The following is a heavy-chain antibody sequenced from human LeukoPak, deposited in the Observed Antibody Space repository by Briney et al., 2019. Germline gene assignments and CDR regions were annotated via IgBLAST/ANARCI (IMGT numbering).Heavy chain of an antibody. V-gene: IGHV3-21*01. CDR2: ISSSSSYI. D-gene: IGHD3-16*02. CDR3: ASTGYYDYVWGSYRHRDY. Sequence: GGSLRLSCAASGFTFSSYSMNWVRQAPGKGLEWVSSISSSSSYIYYADSVKGRFTISRDNSKNTLYLQMNSLRAEDTAVYYCASTGYYDYVWGSYRHRDYWGQGTLVTVSS. J-gene: IGHJ4*02. CDR1: GFTFSSYS.